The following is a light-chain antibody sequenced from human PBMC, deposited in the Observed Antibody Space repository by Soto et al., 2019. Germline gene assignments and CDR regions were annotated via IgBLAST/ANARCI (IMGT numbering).Light chain of an antibody. CDR2: DAS. CDR1: QSVNNY. V-gene: IGKV3-11*01. Sequence: EIVLTQSPATLSLSPGERATLSCRASQSVNNYLAWYQQKPGQAPRLLIYDASSRATDIPARFSGSGSGTDFTLTIRSLEPEDFATYFCHQRSNWPLTFGGGTKVEI. J-gene: IGKJ4*01. CDR3: HQRSNWPLT.